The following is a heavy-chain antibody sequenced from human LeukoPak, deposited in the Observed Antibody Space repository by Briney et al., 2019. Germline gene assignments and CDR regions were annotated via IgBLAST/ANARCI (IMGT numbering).Heavy chain of an antibody. J-gene: IGHJ4*02. CDR2: IYYSGST. CDR3: ARVRGYYDSSGYDY. CDR1: GAYISSYY. D-gene: IGHD3-22*01. V-gene: IGHV4-59*01. Sequence: PSETLSLPCTVSGAYISSYYWSWIRQPPGKGLEWIGYIYYSGSTNYNPALKSRVTISEDTSKNQISLKLSSVTAADTAVYYCARVRGYYDSSGYDYWGQGTLVTVSS.